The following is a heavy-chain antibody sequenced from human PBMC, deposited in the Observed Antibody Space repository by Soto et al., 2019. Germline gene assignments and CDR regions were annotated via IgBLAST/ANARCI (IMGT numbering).Heavy chain of an antibody. CDR1: GFTFSSYA. D-gene: IGHD6-19*01. V-gene: IGHV3-30-3*01. Sequence: GGSLRLSCAASGFTFSSYAMHWVRQAPGKGLEWVAVISYDGSNKYYADSVKGRFTISRDNSKNTLYLQMNSLRAEDTAVYYCARGGIHSVANKSNWFDPWGQGTLVTVSS. J-gene: IGHJ5*02. CDR2: ISYDGSNK. CDR3: ARGGIHSVANKSNWFDP.